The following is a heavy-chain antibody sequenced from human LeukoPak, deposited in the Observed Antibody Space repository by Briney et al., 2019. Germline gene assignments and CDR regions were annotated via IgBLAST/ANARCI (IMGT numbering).Heavy chain of an antibody. J-gene: IGHJ4*02. Sequence: GGSLRLSCAASGFTFSTYSMNWVRQAPGKGLECVSTISGSSRYIYFADSVRGRFTISRDNAKNSLYLQMNSLRAEDTAVYYCARRLNNGDYGNYYWGQGTLVTVSS. CDR2: ISGSSRYI. D-gene: IGHD4-17*01. CDR3: ARRLNNGDYGNYY. V-gene: IGHV3-21*01. CDR1: GFTFSTYS.